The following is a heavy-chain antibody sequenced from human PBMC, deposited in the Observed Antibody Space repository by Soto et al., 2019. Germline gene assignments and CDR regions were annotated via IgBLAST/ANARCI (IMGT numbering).Heavy chain of an antibody. CDR3: ARGSSGYISSWYYFDY. J-gene: IGHJ4*02. D-gene: IGHD6-13*01. V-gene: IGHV3-23*01. CDR1: GFTFTDYA. CDR2: ISGIGVST. Sequence: EVQLLESGGGLVQPGGSLRLSCAASGFTFTDYALSWVRQAPGKGLEWVATISGIGVSTYLADSVKGRLSISRDNSKNTVSLLMNSLRAEDTAVYFCARGSSGYISSWYYFDYWGRGTLVTVSS.